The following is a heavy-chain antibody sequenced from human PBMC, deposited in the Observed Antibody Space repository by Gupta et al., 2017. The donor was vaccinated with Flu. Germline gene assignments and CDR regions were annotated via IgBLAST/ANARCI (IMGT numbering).Heavy chain of an antibody. V-gene: IGHV3-64*01. CDR2: ISSNGGST. D-gene: IGHD4-23*01. CDR1: GFPFSSYA. Sequence: EVQLVESGGGLVQSGGSLRLSCAASGFPFSSYAMLWVSQAPGKGLEYVSAISSNGGSTYYANSVKGRFTISRDNSKNTLYLQMGSLRAEDMAVYYCARVGNDYGGNNFDYWGQGTLVTVSS. CDR3: ARVGNDYGGNNFDY. J-gene: IGHJ4*02.